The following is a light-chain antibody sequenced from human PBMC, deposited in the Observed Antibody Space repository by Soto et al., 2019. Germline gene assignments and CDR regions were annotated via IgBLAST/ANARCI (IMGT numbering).Light chain of an antibody. V-gene: IGKV1-9*01. CDR3: QQRNSDPS. CDR1: QGITTN. J-gene: IGKJ3*01. Sequence: DIELTQSPSFLSASVGDRVTISCRASQGITTNLAWYQQKPWKTPKLLIYGASTLQSGIPSRFSGSGSGTEFTLPSSGLQSEDFGAYYCQQRNSDPSFGPGTKVDI. CDR2: GAS.